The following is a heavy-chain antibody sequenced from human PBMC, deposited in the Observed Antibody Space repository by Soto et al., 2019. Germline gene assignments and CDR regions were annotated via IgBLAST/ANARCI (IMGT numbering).Heavy chain of an antibody. CDR1: GDSVSRSDSY. J-gene: IGHJ4*02. CDR2: TSFSGYT. D-gene: IGHD3-22*01. V-gene: IGHV4-30-4*01. Sequence: QVQLQESGPGLVKPSQTLSLTCSVSGDSVSRSDSYWSWIRQPPGKALEWIGYTSFSGYTSYSPSLKSRVTISVDMSKSQFSLRLTSVTAADTAVYYFGRGGKPYHYASIGPSTFDKWGQGTLVSFSA. CDR3: GRGGKPYHYASIGPSTFDK.